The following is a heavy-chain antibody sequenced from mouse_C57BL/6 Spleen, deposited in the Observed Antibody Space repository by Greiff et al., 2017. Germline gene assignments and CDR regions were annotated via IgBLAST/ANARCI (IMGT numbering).Heavy chain of an antibody. CDR2: IRNKANGYTT. J-gene: IGHJ3*01. Sequence: EVQLVESGGGLVQPGGSLSLSCAASGFTFTDYYMRWVRQPPGKALEWLGFIRNKANGYTTESSASVKGRFTISRENSQSILYLQMNALRAEDRASDYCARYFDYGFIYTFADWGQGTLVTVSA. V-gene: IGHV7-3*01. D-gene: IGHD1-1*02. CDR3: ARYFDYGFIYTFAD. CDR1: GFTFTDYY.